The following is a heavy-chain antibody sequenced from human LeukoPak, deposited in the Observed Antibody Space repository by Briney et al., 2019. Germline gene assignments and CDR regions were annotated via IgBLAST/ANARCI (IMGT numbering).Heavy chain of an antibody. V-gene: IGHV1-24*01. CDR2: FDPEGGEI. CDR3: ATMVRGVIVPRFDY. J-gene: IGHJ4*02. Sequence: ASVKVSCKISGYTLSELSMHWVRQAPGKGLEWMGGFDPEGGEIIYAAKFQGRVTMTEDTFTDTAYMEVSSLRSDDTAMFYCATMVRGVIVPRFDYWGQGTLVTVSS. CDR1: GYTLSELS. D-gene: IGHD3-10*01.